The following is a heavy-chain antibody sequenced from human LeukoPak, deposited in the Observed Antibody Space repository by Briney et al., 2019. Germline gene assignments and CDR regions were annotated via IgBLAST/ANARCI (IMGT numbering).Heavy chain of an antibody. CDR1: GGSISSYY. J-gene: IGHJ4*02. D-gene: IGHD2-8*01. CDR2: IYYSGST. Sequence: SETLSLTCTVSGGSISSYYWSWIRQPPGKGLEWIGYIYYSGSTNYNPSLKSRVTISADTSKNQFSLKLSSATAADTAVYYCASYCTNTNCYFDYWGQGTLVTVSS. V-gene: IGHV4-59*08. CDR3: ASYCTNTNCYFDY.